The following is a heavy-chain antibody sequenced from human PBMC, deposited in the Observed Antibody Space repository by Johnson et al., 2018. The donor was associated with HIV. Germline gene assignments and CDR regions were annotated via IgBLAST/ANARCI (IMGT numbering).Heavy chain of an antibody. Sequence: QVQLVESGGGLVKPGGSLRLSCAASGFTFNDYYMTWVRQAPGEGLEWVSYISSSGSAIYYADSVKGRFTMSRDNAKNSMFLQMNSLRADDTDVYYCARSRNYACDIWGQGTMVTVSS. CDR1: GFTFNDYY. D-gene: IGHD1-1*01. J-gene: IGHJ3*02. CDR2: ISSSGSAI. CDR3: ARSRNYACDI. V-gene: IGHV3-11*04.